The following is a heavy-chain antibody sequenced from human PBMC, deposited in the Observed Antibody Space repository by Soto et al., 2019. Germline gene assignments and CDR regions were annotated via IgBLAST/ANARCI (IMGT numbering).Heavy chain of an antibody. Sequence: XETLSLTCTVSGGSISGYYWSWIRQSPGEGLEWIGYMYYSGSTNYNPSLRSRVTISVDTSKKQFSLELRSVTAADTAVYYCARFNGGFYPSWFDPWGQGTLVTVSS. CDR2: MYYSGST. J-gene: IGHJ5*02. CDR1: GGSISGYY. CDR3: ARFNGGFYPSWFDP. V-gene: IGHV4-59*01. D-gene: IGHD3-16*01.